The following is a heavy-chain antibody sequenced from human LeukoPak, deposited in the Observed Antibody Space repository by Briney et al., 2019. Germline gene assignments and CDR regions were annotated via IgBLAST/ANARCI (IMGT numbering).Heavy chain of an antibody. D-gene: IGHD3-16*01. CDR2: IHTSGTT. Sequence: PSETLSLTCTVSGDSLRSYYWSFIRQPAGKGLEWIGRIHTSGTTMYNASLKSRVTMSVDASKNQFSLRLTSVTAADTAVFSCARGDYYDGGGRNWFDPWSQGTLVTVSS. CDR3: ARGDYYDGGGRNWFDP. V-gene: IGHV4-4*07. CDR1: GDSLRSYY. J-gene: IGHJ5*02.